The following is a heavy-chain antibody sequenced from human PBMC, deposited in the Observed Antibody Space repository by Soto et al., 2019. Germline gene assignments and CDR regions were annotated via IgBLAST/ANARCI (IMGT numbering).Heavy chain of an antibody. J-gene: IGHJ6*02. CDR2: ISAYNGNT. V-gene: IGHV1-18*01. Sequence: QVQLVQSGAEVKKPGASVKVSCKASGYTFTSYGISWVRQAPGQGLEWMGWISAYNGNTNYAQQLQGRVTMTTDTSTSTAYMELRSLRSDDTAVYYCARDWSGSVPTRVDGMDVWGQGTTVTVSS. D-gene: IGHD3-3*01. CDR3: ARDWSGSVPTRVDGMDV. CDR1: GYTFTSYG.